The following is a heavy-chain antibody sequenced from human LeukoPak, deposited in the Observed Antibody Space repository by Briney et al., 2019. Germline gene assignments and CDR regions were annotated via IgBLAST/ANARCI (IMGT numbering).Heavy chain of an antibody. J-gene: IGHJ4*02. CDR3: ARHRGWLRLGIDY. D-gene: IGHD5-12*01. V-gene: IGHV4-34*01. Sequence: PSETLSLTCAVYGGSFSGYYWSWIRQPPGKGLEWIGEINHSGSTNYNPSLKSRVTISVDTSKNQFSLKLSSVTAADTAVYYCARHRGWLRLGIDYWGQGTLVTVSS. CDR2: INHSGST. CDR1: GGSFSGYY.